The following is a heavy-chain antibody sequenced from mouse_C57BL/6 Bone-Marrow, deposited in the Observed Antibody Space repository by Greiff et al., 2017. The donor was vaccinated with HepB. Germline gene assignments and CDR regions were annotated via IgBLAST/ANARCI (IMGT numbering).Heavy chain of an antibody. V-gene: IGHV8-8*01. D-gene: IGHD2-4*01. Sequence: QVTLKESGPGILQPSQTLSLTCSFSGFSLSTFGMGVGWIRHPSGKGLEWLAHIWWDDDKYYNPALKSRLTISKATSKNQVFLKIANVDTADTATYYCARIAYDYDEGYAMDYWGQGTSVTVSS. CDR1: GFSLSTFGMG. CDR2: IWWDDDK. J-gene: IGHJ4*01. CDR3: ARIAYDYDEGYAMDY.